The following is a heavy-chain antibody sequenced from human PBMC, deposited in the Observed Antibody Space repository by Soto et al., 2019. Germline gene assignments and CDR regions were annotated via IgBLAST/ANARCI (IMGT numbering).Heavy chain of an antibody. V-gene: IGHV4-59*01. J-gene: IGHJ3*02. Sequence: SETLSLTCTVSGVSISSYYWSWIRQPPGKGLEWIGYIYYSGSTNYNPSLKSRVTISVDTSKNQFSLKLSSVTAADTAVYYCARDIIGVRGVHRRAFDIWGQGTMVTVSS. CDR2: IYYSGST. CDR1: GVSISSYY. CDR3: ARDIIGVRGVHRRAFDI. D-gene: IGHD3-10*01.